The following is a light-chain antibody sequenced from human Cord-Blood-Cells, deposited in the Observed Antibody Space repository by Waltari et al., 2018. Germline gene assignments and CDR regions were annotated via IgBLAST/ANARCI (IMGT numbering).Light chain of an antibody. Sequence: SLLLHPPSSYGTPVQRLFAHCSGRSSNSGGSSVYCYHQLPGTAPKLLIYRNNQLPSGVTDRFSGSKSGTSASLAISGLRSEDEADYYCAAWDDSLSGVVFGGGTKLTVL. CDR1: SSNSGGSS. V-gene: IGLV1-47*01. CDR2: RNN. J-gene: IGLJ2*01. CDR3: AAWDDSLSGVV.